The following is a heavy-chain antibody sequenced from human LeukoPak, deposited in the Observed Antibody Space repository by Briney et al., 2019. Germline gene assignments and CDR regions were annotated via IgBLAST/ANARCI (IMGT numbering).Heavy chain of an antibody. CDR2: ISGIGDNT. J-gene: IGHJ6*03. CDR1: GFTFSSYA. Sequence: GGSLRLSCAASGFTFSSYAMSWVRQAPGKGLEWVSSISGIGDNTYYADSVKGLFTISRDNSKNTLYLQMNSLRAEYTAVYYCVKDEASGYCLGVGYYYYMDVWGKGATVTVSS. D-gene: IGHD5-12*01. CDR3: VKDEASGYCLGVGYYYYMDV. V-gene: IGHV3-23*01.